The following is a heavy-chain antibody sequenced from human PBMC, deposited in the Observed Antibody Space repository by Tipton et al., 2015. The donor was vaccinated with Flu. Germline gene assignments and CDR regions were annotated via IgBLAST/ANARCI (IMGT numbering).Heavy chain of an antibody. Sequence: LRLSCTVSGYSMTSGFYWGWIRQPPGKGLEWIGSLFYTGAANYNPSLRGRLSLFVDTSNNRFSLNLGSVTAADTAVYYCARSKNNYGDYDYWGLGTLVTVSS. J-gene: IGHJ4*02. D-gene: IGHD4-17*01. V-gene: IGHV4-38-2*02. CDR1: GYSMTSGFY. CDR3: ARSKNNYGDYDY. CDR2: LFYTGAA.